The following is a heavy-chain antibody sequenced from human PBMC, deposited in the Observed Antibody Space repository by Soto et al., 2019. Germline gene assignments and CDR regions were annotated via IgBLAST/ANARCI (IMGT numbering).Heavy chain of an antibody. CDR1: GYTFTSYY. D-gene: IGHD5-18*01. V-gene: IGHV1-46*01. CDR2: INPSGGST. Sequence: QVQLVQSGAEVKKPGASVKVSCKASGYTFTSYYMHWVRQAPGQGLEWMGIINPSGGSTSYAQKFQGRVTMTRDTYTSTVYMELSSLRSEDTAVYYCARDSPGYSYGYVTSVGYYYYGMDVWGQGTTVTVSS. CDR3: ARDSPGYSYGYVTSVGYYYYGMDV. J-gene: IGHJ6*02.